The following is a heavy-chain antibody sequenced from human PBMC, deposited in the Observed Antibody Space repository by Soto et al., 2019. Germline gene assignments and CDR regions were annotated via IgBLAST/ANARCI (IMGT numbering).Heavy chain of an antibody. CDR3: AREGPGSSSWYVDS. CDR2: ISSSSGYI. J-gene: IGHJ4*02. CDR1: GFTFSDYY. D-gene: IGHD6-13*01. V-gene: IGHV3-11*05. Sequence: QVQLVESGGGLVKPGGSLRLSCAASGFTFSDYYMSWIRQAPGKGLEWVSYISSSSGYINYADSVKGRFTISRDNAKNSPYLQMNRLRAEDTAVYYCAREGPGSSSWYVDSWGQGTLVTVSS.